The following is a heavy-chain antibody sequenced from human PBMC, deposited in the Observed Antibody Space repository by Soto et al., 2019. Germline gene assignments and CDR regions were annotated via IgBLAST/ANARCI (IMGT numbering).Heavy chain of an antibody. V-gene: IGHV3-30-3*01. CDR1: GFTFSSYA. CDR2: ISYDGSNK. CDR3: AREYEMVIFLPWFDP. Sequence: GGSLRLSCAASGFTFSSYAMHWVRQAPGKGLEWVAVISYDGSNKYYADSVKGRFTISRDNSKNTLYLQMNSLRAEDTAVYYCAREYEMVIFLPWFDPWGQGTLVTVSS. J-gene: IGHJ5*02. D-gene: IGHD3-22*01.